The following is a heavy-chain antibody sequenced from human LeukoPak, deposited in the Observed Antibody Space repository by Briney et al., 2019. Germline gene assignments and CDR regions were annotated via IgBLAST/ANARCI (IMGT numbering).Heavy chain of an antibody. CDR1: GDTVSSNRAA. Sequence: SQTLSLTFAISGDTVSSNRAAWNWIRQSPSRGLEWLGRTYYRFKWSNGYALSVKSRITISPDTSKNQFSLQLKFVTPEDTAVYYCARLVGDQVVYWGQGTLVTVSS. CDR2: TYYRFKWSN. D-gene: IGHD2-2*01. CDR3: ARLVGDQVVY. J-gene: IGHJ4*02. V-gene: IGHV6-1*01.